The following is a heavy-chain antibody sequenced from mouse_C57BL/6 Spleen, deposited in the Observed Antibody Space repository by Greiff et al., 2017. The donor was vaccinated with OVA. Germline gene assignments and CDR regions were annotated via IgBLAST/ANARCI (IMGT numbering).Heavy chain of an antibody. J-gene: IGHJ3*01. CDR3: ARGNSNYGGFAY. V-gene: IGHV1-69*01. CDR1: GYTFTSYW. CDR2: IDPSDSYP. Sequence: VQLQQPGAELVMPGASVKLSCKASGYTFTSYWMHWVKQRPGQGLEWIGEIDPSDSYPNYNQKFKGKSTLTVDKSSSTAYMQLSSLTSEDAAVYYCARGNSNYGGFAYWGQGTLVTVSA. D-gene: IGHD2-5*01.